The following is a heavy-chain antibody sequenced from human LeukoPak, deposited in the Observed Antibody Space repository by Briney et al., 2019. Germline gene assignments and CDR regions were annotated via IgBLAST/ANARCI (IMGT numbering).Heavy chain of an antibody. CDR1: GFSFNNYA. CDR3: AKGAYDYIEIAYFDY. J-gene: IGHJ4*02. Sequence: GGSLRLSCVASGFSFNNYAMNWVRQAPGKGLDWVSLIIGSSGSTFYAVSVKGRCTISRDKSKNTLYLQMNSLRAEDTAVYYCAKGAYDYIEIAYFDYWGQGSLVTVSS. CDR2: IIGSSGST. V-gene: IGHV3-23*01. D-gene: IGHD5-12*01.